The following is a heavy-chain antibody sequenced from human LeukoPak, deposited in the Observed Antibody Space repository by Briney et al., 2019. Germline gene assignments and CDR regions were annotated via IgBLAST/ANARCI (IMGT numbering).Heavy chain of an antibody. D-gene: IGHD6-19*01. V-gene: IGHV1-69*13. CDR2: IIPIFGTA. J-gene: IGHJ4*02. CDR3: VTARSGYDY. CDR1: GGTFSSYA. Sequence: RASVKVPCKASGGTFSSYAISWVRQAPGQGLEWMGGIIPIFGTANYAQKFQGRVTITADESTSTAYMELSSLRSEDTAVYYCVTARSGYDYWGQGTLVTVSS.